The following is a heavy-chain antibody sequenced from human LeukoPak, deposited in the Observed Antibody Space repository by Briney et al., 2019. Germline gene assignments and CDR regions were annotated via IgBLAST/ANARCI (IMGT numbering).Heavy chain of an antibody. CDR1: GFTFSGYE. CDR2: ISSSGSSI. V-gene: IGHV3-48*03. CDR3: ARVAGDGYVAFDI. J-gene: IGHJ3*02. D-gene: IGHD5-24*01. Sequence: PGGSMTLSCAASGFTFSGYEMSWVRQAPGKGLEWVSYISSSGSSIYYADSLKGRFTISRGNAKNSLYLQMNSLRAEDTAVYYCARVAGDGYVAFDIWGQGTMVTVSS.